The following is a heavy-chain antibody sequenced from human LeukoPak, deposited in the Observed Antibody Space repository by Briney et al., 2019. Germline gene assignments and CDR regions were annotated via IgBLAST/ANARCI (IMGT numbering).Heavy chain of an antibody. V-gene: IGHV4-31*08. CDR1: GXSISSGGYY. CDR3: VAEEYGTGSYYKSAF. CDR2: IYYSGST. Sequence: SQTLSLTCTVSGXSISSGGYYWSWIRQHPGKGLEWIGYIYYSGSTYYNPSLKSRVTISVDTSKNQFSLELSSMTAADTAVYYCVAEEYGTGSYYKSAFWGKGALVTVSS. J-gene: IGHJ4*02. D-gene: IGHD3-10*01.